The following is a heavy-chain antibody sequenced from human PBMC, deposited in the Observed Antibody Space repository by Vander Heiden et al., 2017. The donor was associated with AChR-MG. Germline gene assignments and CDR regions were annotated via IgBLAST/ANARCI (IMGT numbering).Heavy chain of an antibody. Sequence: QVQLVQSGAEVKKPGASVKVSCKASGYTFTGYYMHWVRQAPGQGLEWMGWINPNSGGTNYAQKLQGRVTMTRDTSISTAYMELSRLRSDDTAVYYCARGGITMVRGVDYYYYGMDVWGQGTTVTVSS. CDR3: ARGGITMVRGVDYYYYGMDV. CDR1: GYTFTGYY. D-gene: IGHD3-10*01. V-gene: IGHV1-2*02. J-gene: IGHJ6*02. CDR2: INPNSGGT.